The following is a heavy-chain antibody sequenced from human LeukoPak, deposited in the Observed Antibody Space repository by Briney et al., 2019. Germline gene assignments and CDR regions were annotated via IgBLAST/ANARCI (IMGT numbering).Heavy chain of an antibody. D-gene: IGHD2/OR15-2a*01. CDR3: AKDYQIVKVTTYFFDY. V-gene: IGHV3-30*18. CDR2: ISYDGANK. Sequence: GGSLRLSCAASGFPLTSYGVHWVRQAPGKGLEWVAVISYDGANKFYADSVKGRFTISRDTSKNTLYLQMDSLRAEDTAVYYCAKDYQIVKVTTYFFDYWSQGVLVTVSS. CDR1: GFPLTSYG. J-gene: IGHJ4*02.